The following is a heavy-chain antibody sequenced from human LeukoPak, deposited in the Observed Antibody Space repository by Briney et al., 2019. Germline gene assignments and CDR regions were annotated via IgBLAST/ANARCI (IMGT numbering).Heavy chain of an antibody. Sequence: GGSLRLSCAASGFTVSSNYMSWVRQAPGEGLEWVSVIYSGGSTYYADSVKGRFTIPRDNSKNTLYLQMNSLRAEDTAVYYCARDPGYSGYDSWGQGTLVTISS. J-gene: IGHJ5*02. CDR1: GFTVSSNY. V-gene: IGHV3-53*01. CDR2: IYSGGST. CDR3: ARDPGYSGYDS. D-gene: IGHD5-12*01.